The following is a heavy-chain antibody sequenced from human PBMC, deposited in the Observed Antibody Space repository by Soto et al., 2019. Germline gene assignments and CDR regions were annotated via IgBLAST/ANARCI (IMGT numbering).Heavy chain of an antibody. Sequence: LRLSCAASGFTFSDYALHWVRQAPGKGLEWVTVISSDGSNRYYADSVKGRFTISRDNSKNTLYLQMNGLRVEDTAIYICAHLAGLAHTDDFWGQGTPVTVSS. V-gene: IGHV3-30-3*01. CDR3: AHLAGLAHTDDF. D-gene: IGHD3-9*01. CDR2: ISSDGSNR. J-gene: IGHJ4*02. CDR1: GFTFSDYA.